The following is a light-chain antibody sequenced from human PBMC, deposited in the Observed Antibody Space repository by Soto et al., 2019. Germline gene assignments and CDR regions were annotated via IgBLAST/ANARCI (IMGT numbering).Light chain of an antibody. J-gene: IGKJ1*01. CDR1: QSVSSN. V-gene: IGKV3-15*01. CDR2: IAF. Sequence: EIVMTQSPATLSLSPGERATLSCRASQSVSSNLAWYQQKPGQATRLLIYIAFTRASGIPGSCSGSGSGTEFNPNISSQQSEDFAIYYCQQCYNWHRTFRQGTKVEIK. CDR3: QQCYNWHRT.